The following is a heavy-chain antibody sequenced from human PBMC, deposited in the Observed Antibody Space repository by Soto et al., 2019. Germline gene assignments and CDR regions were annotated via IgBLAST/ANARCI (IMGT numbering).Heavy chain of an antibody. J-gene: IGHJ5*02. D-gene: IGHD3-3*01. CDR3: ARITSITIFGVAPGGGWFDP. CDR2: IYHSGST. V-gene: IGHV4-4*02. CDR1: SGSISSSNW. Sequence: KPSETLSLTCAVSSGSISSSNWWSWVRQPPGKGLEWIGEIYHSGSTNYNPSLKSRVTISVDKSKNQFSLKLSSVTAADTAVYYCARITSITIFGVAPGGGWFDPWGQGTLVTVSS.